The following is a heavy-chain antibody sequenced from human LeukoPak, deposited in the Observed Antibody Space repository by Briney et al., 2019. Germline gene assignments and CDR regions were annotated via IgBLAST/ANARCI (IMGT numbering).Heavy chain of an antibody. CDR2: IYYSGST. J-gene: IGHJ4*02. CDR3: ARNIRGGYDFWSGSKPYYFDY. CDR1: GGSISSSSYY. D-gene: IGHD3-3*01. V-gene: IGHV4-39*07. Sequence: SETLSLTCTVSGGSISSSSYYRGWIRQPPGKGLEWIGSIYYSGSTYYNPSLKSRVTISVDMSKNQFSLKLSSVTAADTAVYYCARNIRGGYDFWSGSKPYYFDYWGQGTLVTVSS.